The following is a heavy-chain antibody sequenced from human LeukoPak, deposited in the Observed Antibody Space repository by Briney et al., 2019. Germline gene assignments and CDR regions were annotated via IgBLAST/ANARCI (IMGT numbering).Heavy chain of an antibody. CDR3: ARVFVGENFDY. CDR1: GFTFSSYA. J-gene: IGHJ4*02. D-gene: IGHD3-10*01. Sequence: GGSLRLSCAASGFTFSSYAMSWVRQAPGKGLEWVSAISGSGGSTYYADSVKGRFTIFRDNSKNTLYLQMNSLRVEDTGVYFCARVFVGENFDYWGQGTLVTVSS. V-gene: IGHV3-23*01. CDR2: ISGSGGST.